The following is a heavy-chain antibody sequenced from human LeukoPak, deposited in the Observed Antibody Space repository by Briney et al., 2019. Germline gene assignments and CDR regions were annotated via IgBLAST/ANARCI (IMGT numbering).Heavy chain of an antibody. CDR1: GFTFSNYW. D-gene: IGHD1-26*01. CDR3: ARDSGTYYYYYMDV. J-gene: IGHJ6*03. V-gene: IGHV3-74*01. CDR2: INTDGSTT. Sequence: GSLRLSCVASGFTFSNYWMYWVRQAPGKGLVWVSRINTDGSTTSYADSVKGRFTISRDNAKNTLYLQMNSLRAEDTAVYYCARDSGTYYYYYMDVWGKGTTVTVSS.